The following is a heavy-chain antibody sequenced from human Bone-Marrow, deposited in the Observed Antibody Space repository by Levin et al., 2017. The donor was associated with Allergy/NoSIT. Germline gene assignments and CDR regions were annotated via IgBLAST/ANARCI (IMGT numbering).Heavy chain of an antibody. Sequence: SETLSLTCTVSGASINNYWWNWIRQSPGKGLEWIGYIGYSGDTKYNPSLMSRVAMSVDTSKNQFSLNLNSVTAADTAVYYCARWDSSGGHHYDYWGQGTLVTVSS. V-gene: IGHV4-59*08. CDR2: IGYSGDT. CDR1: GASINNYW. J-gene: IGHJ4*02. CDR3: ARWDSSGGHHYDY. D-gene: IGHD3-22*01.